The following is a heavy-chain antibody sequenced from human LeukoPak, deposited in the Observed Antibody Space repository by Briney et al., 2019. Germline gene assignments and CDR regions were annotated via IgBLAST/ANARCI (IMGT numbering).Heavy chain of an antibody. CDR2: ISGDGGST. D-gene: IGHD3-10*01. V-gene: IGHV3-43*02. Sequence: GGSLRLSCAASGFTFDDYAMHWVRQAPGKGMEWVSLISGDGGSTYYADSVKGRFTISRDNSKNFLYLQMNSLRTEDTALYYCAKDLGSGSHPSFDYWGQGTLVTVSS. J-gene: IGHJ4*02. CDR3: AKDLGSGSHPSFDY. CDR1: GFTFDDYA.